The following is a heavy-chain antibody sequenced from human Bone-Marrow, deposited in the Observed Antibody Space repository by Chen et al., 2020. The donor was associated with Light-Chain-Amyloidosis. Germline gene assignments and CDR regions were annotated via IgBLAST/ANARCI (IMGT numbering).Heavy chain of an antibody. D-gene: IGHD4-17*01. CDR3: ARGEVTTSFYYYGMDV. J-gene: IGHJ6*02. CDR2: INPNSGGT. CDR1: GYTFTGNY. Sequence: QVQLVQSGAEVKKPGASVKVSCKASGYTFTGNYMHWVRQAPGQGLEWMGWINPNSGGTNYAQKFQGWVTMTRDTSISTAYRELSRLRSDDTAVYYCARGEVTTSFYYYGMDVWGQGTTVTVSS. V-gene: IGHV1-2*04.